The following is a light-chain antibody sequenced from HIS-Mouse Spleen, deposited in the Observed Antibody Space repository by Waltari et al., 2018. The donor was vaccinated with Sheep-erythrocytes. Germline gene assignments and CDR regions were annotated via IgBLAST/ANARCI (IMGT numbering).Light chain of an antibody. Sequence: SYELTQPPSVSVSPGQTASITCSGDKLGDKYACWYHQKPGQSPVLVIYQDSKRPSGIPERFSGSNSGNTATLTISGTQAMDEADYYCCSYAGSSTPWVFGGGTKLTVL. CDR1: KLGDKY. CDR2: QDS. CDR3: CSYAGSSTPWV. V-gene: IGLV3-1*01. J-gene: IGLJ3*02.